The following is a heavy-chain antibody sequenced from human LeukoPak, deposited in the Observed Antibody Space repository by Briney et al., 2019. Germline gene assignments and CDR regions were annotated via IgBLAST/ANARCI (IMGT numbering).Heavy chain of an antibody. Sequence: SQTLSLTCAVSGGSISSGGYSWSWIRQPPGKGLEWIGYIYHSGSTYYNPFLKSRVTISVDRSKNQFSLKLSSVTAADTAVYYCAAQGGGSYYSVDYWGQGTLVTVSS. D-gene: IGHD3-10*01. J-gene: IGHJ4*02. CDR2: IYHSGST. CDR1: GGSISSGGYS. CDR3: AAQGGGSYYSVDY. V-gene: IGHV4-30-2*01.